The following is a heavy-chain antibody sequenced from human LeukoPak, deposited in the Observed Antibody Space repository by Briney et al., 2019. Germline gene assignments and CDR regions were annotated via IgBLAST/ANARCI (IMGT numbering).Heavy chain of an antibody. D-gene: IGHD3-10*01. CDR2: INPNSGGT. V-gene: IGHV1-2*02. J-gene: IGHJ5*02. Sequence: ASVKVSCKASGYTFTSYYMHWVRQAPGQGLEWMGWINPNSGGTNYAQKFQGRVTMTRDTSISTAYMELSRLRSDDTAVYYCARNGVWFGEGFDWFDPWGQGTLVTVSS. CDR1: GYTFTSYY. CDR3: ARNGVWFGEGFDWFDP.